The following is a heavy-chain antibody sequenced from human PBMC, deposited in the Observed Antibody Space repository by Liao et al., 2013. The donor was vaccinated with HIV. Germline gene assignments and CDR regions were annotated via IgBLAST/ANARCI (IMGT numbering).Heavy chain of an antibody. CDR2: ISSSGST. CDR3: TRESLIVVATFDP. CDR1: GGSISNYF. Sequence: QVQLQESGPGLVKPSETLSLTCTVSGGSISNYFWTWMRQPAGKELEWIGRISSSGSTSYNPSLESRVTMSIDTSKNQFSLKVTSVTAADTAVYYCTRESLIVVATFDPWGQGSLVTVSS. D-gene: IGHD1-26*01. V-gene: IGHV4-4*07. J-gene: IGHJ5*02.